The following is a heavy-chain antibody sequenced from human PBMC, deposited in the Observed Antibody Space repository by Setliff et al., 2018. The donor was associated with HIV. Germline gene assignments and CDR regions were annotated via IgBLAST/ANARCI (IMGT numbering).Heavy chain of an antibody. V-gene: IGHV3-33*01. CDR2: IWYDGSNK. D-gene: IGHD3-16*01. J-gene: IGHJ6*03. Sequence: GSLRLSCAASGFTFSGSGMHWVRQAPGKGLEWVALIWYDGSNKYYADSVKGRFTISRDNSKNTLYLQMSSLRAEDTAVYYCARDFIYDYVWGTTILGVHYYYYYMDVWGKGTTVTVSS. CDR3: ARDFIYDYVWGTTILGVHYYYYYMDV. CDR1: GFTFSGSG.